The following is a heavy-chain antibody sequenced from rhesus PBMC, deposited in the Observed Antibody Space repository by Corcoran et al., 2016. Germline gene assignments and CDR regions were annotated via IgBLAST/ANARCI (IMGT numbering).Heavy chain of an antibody. CDR1: GFTFSSYG. CDR2: ISYTGGST. Sequence: EVQLVETGGGLVQPGGYLRLSCAASGFTFSSYGMSWVRQAPGKGLEGVSGISYTGGSTYYADSVKGRFTISRDNSKNTLSLQMNSLRAEDTAVYYCAKDVGAAAPYYYGLDSWGQGVVVTVSS. D-gene: IGHD1-44*02. J-gene: IGHJ6*01. V-gene: IGHV3S5*01. CDR3: AKDVGAAAPYYYGLDS.